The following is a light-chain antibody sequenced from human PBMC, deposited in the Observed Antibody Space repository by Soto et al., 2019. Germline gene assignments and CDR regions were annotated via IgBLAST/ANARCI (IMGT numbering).Light chain of an antibody. CDR2: DAS. J-gene: IGKJ1*01. CDR1: QSVSSY. V-gene: IGKV3-11*01. CDR3: NQYGNSLWT. Sequence: EIVFTQSPATLSLSPGERATLSCRASQSVSSYLAWYQQKPGQAPRLLIYDASNRATGIPAMFSGCGSGTDFTLTISKLETEEFAVYYCNQYGNSLWTVGQGTKGEIK.